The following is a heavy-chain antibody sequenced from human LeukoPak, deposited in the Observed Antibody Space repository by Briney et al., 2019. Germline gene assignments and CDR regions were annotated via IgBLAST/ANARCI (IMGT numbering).Heavy chain of an antibody. CDR2: IYYSGST. J-gene: IGHJ4*02. Sequence: SETLSLTCTVSGGSISSYYWSWIRQPPGKRLEWIGYIYYSGSTNYNPSLKSRVTISVDRSKNQFSLKLSSVIAADTAVYYCARDRNGYYYWGQGTLVTVSS. CDR3: ARDRNGYYY. CDR1: GGSISSYY. V-gene: IGHV4-59*01. D-gene: IGHD3-3*01.